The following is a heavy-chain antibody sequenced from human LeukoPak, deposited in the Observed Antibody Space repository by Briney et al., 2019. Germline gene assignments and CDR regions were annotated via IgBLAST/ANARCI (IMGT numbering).Heavy chain of an antibody. CDR1: GDSITNFY. D-gene: IGHD3-22*01. J-gene: IGHJ5*02. V-gene: IGHV4-4*09. CDR3: ARCNAPYYYDSTGYYWFDP. CDR2: IYTSGST. Sequence: PSETLSLTCAVSGDSITNFYWSWIRQSPGKGLEWIGYIYTSGSTKYHPSLKSRATISVDTSKNQFSLKLFSVTAADTAVYYCARCNAPYYYDSTGYYWFDPWGQGTLVTVSS.